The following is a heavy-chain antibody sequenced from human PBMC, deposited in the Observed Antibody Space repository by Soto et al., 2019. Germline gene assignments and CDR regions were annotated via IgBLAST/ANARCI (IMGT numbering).Heavy chain of an antibody. Sequence: EAQLVESGGGLVRPGRSLRLSCTASGFTFDDYAMHWVRQAPGRGLEWVSGITWNSGNIAYADSVKGRFTIARDDDNNSLYLQMNSLRPEDTALYYCVKDSYADFHRVLSTAEYFFDYWGHGTLVTVSS. V-gene: IGHV3-9*01. CDR1: GFTFDDYA. CDR3: VKDSYADFHRVLSTAEYFFDY. D-gene: IGHD2-2*01. CDR2: ITWNSGNI. J-gene: IGHJ4*01.